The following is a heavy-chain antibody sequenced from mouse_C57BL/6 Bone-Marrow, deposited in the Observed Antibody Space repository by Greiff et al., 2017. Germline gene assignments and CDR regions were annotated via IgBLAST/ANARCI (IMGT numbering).Heavy chain of an antibody. Sequence: EVMLVESGGGLVKPGGSLKLSCAASGFTFSSYAMSWVRQTPEKRLEWVATISDGGCYTYYPDNVKGRFTISRDNAKNNLYLQMSHLKSEDTAMYYCARDPLYYGNYDYWGQGTTLTGSS. V-gene: IGHV5-4*01. CDR1: GFTFSSYA. CDR3: ARDPLYYGNYDY. CDR2: ISDGGCYT. J-gene: IGHJ2*01. D-gene: IGHD2-1*01.